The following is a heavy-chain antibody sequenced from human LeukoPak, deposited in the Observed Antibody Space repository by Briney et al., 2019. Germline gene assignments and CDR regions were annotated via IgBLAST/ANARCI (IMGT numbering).Heavy chain of an antibody. CDR1: GGSIDSYY. CDR2: IYYTGST. CDR3: ARVYQSAEYYFDY. V-gene: IGHV4-59*01. D-gene: IGHD2-2*01. Sequence: SQTLSLTCTVSGGSIDSYYWSWIRQPPGKGLEWIGYIYYTGSTEYHPSLKSRVTISLDTSKNQFSLKLTSVTAADTAVYYCARVYQSAEYYFDYWGQGNLVSVSS. J-gene: IGHJ4*02.